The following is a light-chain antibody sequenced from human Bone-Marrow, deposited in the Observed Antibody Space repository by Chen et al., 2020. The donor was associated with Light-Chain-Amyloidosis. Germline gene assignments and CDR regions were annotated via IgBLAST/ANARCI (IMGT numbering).Light chain of an antibody. CDR3: SSYTITNTLV. CDR1: SSDVGGDNH. Sequence: QSALTQPASVSGSPGQSITISGTGTSSDVGGDNHVSWYQQHPDKAPQLMIYEVTNRPSWVPDRFSGSKSDNTASLTISGLQTEDEADYFCSSYTITNTLVFGSGTRVTVL. V-gene: IGLV2-14*01. CDR2: EVT. J-gene: IGLJ1*01.